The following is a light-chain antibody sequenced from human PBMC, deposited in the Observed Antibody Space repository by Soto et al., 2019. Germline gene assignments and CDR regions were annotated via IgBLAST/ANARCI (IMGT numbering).Light chain of an antibody. J-gene: IGKJ4*01. CDR2: DAS. CDR3: QQRSNWPPSLT. CDR1: QSVSRN. Sequence: EIELTQSPGTLSLSPGERATLSCRASQSVSRNLAWYQQKPGQAPWLLIYDASNRATGIPARFSGSGSGTDFTLTISSLEPEDFAVYYCQQRSNWPPSLTFGGGTKVDI. V-gene: IGKV3-11*01.